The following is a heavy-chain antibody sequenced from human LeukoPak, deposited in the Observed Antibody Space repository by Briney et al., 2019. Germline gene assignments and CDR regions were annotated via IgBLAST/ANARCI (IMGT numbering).Heavy chain of an antibody. Sequence: ASVKVSCKASGYTFTSHGISWVRQAPGQGLEWMGWISAYNDNTNYAQKFQDRFTMTTDTSTSTAYMELRSLTSDDTAVYYCARDSPEDYDFWSDYYDPYIPSDLWGQGTPVTVSS. CDR1: GYTFTSHG. D-gene: IGHD3-3*01. V-gene: IGHV1-18*01. CDR2: ISAYNDNT. J-gene: IGHJ5*02. CDR3: ARDSPEDYDFWSDYYDPYIPSDL.